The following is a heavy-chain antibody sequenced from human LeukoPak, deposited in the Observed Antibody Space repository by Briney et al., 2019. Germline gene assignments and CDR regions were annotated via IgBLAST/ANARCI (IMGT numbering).Heavy chain of an antibody. CDR3: ARGFYGSGSYSSPGFHAFDI. V-gene: IGHV4-61*01. D-gene: IGHD3-10*01. CDR2: LYYSGST. CDR1: GGSVSSGSYY. J-gene: IGHJ3*02. Sequence: KPSETLSLTCTVSGGSVSSGSYYWSWIRQPPGKGLEWIGYLYYSGSTNYNPSLKSRVTISVDTSKNQFSLNLTSVTAADTAVYYCARGFYGSGSYSSPGFHAFDIWGQGTMVTVSS.